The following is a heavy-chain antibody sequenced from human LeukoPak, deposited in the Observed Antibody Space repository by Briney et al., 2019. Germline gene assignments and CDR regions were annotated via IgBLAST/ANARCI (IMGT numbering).Heavy chain of an antibody. D-gene: IGHD6-13*01. V-gene: IGHV4-59*01. Sequence: SETLSLTCTVSGDSISRYYLSWIRQPPGKGLEWIGYIYYTGTTNYNPSLKSRVTITVDTSKNQFSLRLSSVTAEDTAVYYCARGLGVAAAGPQPAGYWGQGTVVTVSS. J-gene: IGHJ4*02. CDR3: ARGLGVAAAGPQPAGY. CDR2: IYYTGTT. CDR1: GDSISRYY.